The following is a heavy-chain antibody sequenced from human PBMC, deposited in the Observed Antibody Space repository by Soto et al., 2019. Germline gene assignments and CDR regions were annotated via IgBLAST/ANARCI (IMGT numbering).Heavy chain of an antibody. V-gene: IGHV1-18*03. Sequence: QVQLVQSGAEVMTPGASVKVSCKASGYTFSNFGLSWVRQAPGQGLEWMGWISGYNGNTNSAERFQGRVTMTTDTSTSTAYMEVRSLTSDDMAFYYCARDKGYGFGWSSSSGMDVWGQGTTVTVSS. CDR1: GYTFSNFG. CDR2: ISGYNGNT. D-gene: IGHD5-18*01. J-gene: IGHJ6*02. CDR3: ARDKGYGFGWSSSSGMDV.